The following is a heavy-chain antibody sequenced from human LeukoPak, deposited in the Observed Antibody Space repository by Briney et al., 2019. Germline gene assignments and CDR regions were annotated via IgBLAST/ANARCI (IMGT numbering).Heavy chain of an antibody. CDR1: GYTFTDYG. CDR2: ISAYNGNT. Sequence: ASVKVSCKASGYTFTDYGFSWVRQAPGQGLEWMGWISAYNGNTNYAQKFQGRVAMTTDTSTSTAYMELRGLRSDDTAVFYCARDTGYSSSWLQYYFHYWGQGTLVTVSS. V-gene: IGHV1-18*01. J-gene: IGHJ4*02. D-gene: IGHD6-13*01. CDR3: ARDTGYSSSWLQYYFHY.